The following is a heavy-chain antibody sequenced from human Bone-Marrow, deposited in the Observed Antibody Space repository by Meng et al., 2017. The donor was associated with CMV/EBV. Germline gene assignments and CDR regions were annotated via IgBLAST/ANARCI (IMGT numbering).Heavy chain of an antibody. Sequence: SETLSLTCTVSGYSISSGYYWGWIQQPPGKGLEWIGSIYHSGSTYYNPSLKSRVTISVDTSKNQFSLKLSSVTAADTAVYYCARGAISQGWIDWGQGTLVTVSS. CDR2: IYHSGST. V-gene: IGHV4-38-2*02. J-gene: IGHJ4*02. CDR3: ARGAISQGWID. CDR1: GYSISSGYY. D-gene: IGHD2-2*03.